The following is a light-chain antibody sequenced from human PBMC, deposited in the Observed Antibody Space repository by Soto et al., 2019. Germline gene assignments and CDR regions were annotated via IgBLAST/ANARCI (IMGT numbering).Light chain of an antibody. CDR3: QQVDSFPST. CDR2: AAS. J-gene: IGKJ4*01. CDR1: QGICSY. Sequence: IQCTQSQSSLSASVGDRLTITCGASQGICSYLAWYQQKPGKAPNLLVYAASSLQSGVPSRFSGSGSGTDFTLTICSLQPEDFATYYCQQVDSFPSTFCGGTMV. V-gene: IGKV1-9*01.